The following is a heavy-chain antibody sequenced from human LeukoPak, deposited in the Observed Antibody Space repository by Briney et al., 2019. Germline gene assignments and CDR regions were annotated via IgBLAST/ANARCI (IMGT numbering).Heavy chain of an antibody. D-gene: IGHD6-13*01. Sequence: PGGSLRLSCAASGFTFSSYGMHWVRQAPGKGLEWVAVISYDGSNKYYADSVKGRFTISRDNSKNTLYLQMNSLRAEDTAVYYCARDTTRQQLVQGLDWGQGTLVTVSS. CDR2: ISYDGSNK. CDR3: ARDTTRQQLVQGLD. J-gene: IGHJ4*02. CDR1: GFTFSSYG. V-gene: IGHV3-30*03.